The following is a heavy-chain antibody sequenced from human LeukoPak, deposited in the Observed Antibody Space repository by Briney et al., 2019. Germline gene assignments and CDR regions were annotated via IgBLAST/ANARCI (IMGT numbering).Heavy chain of an antibody. J-gene: IGHJ3*02. V-gene: IGHV4-34*01. D-gene: IGHD3-10*01. CDR1: GGSFSGYY. Sequence: SETLSLTCAVYGGSFSGYYWSWIRQPPGKGLEWIGEINHSGSTNYNPSLKSRVTISVDTSKNQFSLKLSSVTAADTAVYYCARASAYDSGSYGFGAFGIWGQGTMVTVSS. CDR2: INHSGST. CDR3: ARASAYDSGSYGFGAFGI.